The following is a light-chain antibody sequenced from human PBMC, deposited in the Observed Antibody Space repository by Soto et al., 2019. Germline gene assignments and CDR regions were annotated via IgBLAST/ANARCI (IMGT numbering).Light chain of an antibody. J-gene: IGKJ4*01. CDR2: WAS. CDR1: QSVLKSSNNKNH. V-gene: IGKV4-1*01. CDR3: QQYYTTPRT. Sequence: DIVMTQSPDSLAVSLGERATINCKSSQSVLKSSNNKNHLAWYQQKPGQPSTLLIYWASTRESGVPDRFSGSGSGTDFTLTISSLQAEDVAVYYCQQYYTTPRTFGGGTKVEI.